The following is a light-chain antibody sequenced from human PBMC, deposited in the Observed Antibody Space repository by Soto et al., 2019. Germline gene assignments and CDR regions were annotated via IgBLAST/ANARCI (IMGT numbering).Light chain of an antibody. CDR1: SSNIGTNS. V-gene: IGLV1-44*01. CDR3: AAWDDSLNGPV. J-gene: IGLJ2*01. Sequence: QSVLTQPPSASGTPGQRVNISCSGSSSNIGTNSVSWYQHLPGTAPKLIIYNNDRRPSGVPDRFSGSKSDTSASLASSGLQSEDETDYYCAAWDDSLNGPVFGGGTKLTGL. CDR2: NND.